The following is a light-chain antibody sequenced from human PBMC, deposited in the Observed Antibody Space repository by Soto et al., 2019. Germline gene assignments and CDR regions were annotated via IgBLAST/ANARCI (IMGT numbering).Light chain of an antibody. V-gene: IGKV1-5*01. J-gene: IGKJ2*01. CDR3: QQYNGDSYT. CDR1: QSISGW. Sequence: DIQMTQSPSTLSASVGDRGTITFRASQSISGWLAGYQQKPGKAPKVLIYDVSTFVTGVTSRFSGRGSGTEFTLTISSLQPDDFATYYCQQYNGDSYTFGQGTQLQI. CDR2: DVS.